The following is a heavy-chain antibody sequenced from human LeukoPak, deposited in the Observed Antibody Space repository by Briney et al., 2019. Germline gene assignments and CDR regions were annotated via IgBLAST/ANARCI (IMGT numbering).Heavy chain of an antibody. V-gene: IGHV3-21*01. J-gene: IGHJ4*02. CDR1: GFTFSSYS. Sequence: GGSLRLSCAASGFTFSSYSMNWVRQAPGKGLEWVSSISSSSSYIYYADSVKGRFTISRDNAKNSLYLQMNSLRVEDTAVYYCARDAGYYYGSGSYYSDYWGQGTLVTVSS. D-gene: IGHD3-10*01. CDR2: ISSSSSYI. CDR3: ARDAGYYYGSGSYYSDY.